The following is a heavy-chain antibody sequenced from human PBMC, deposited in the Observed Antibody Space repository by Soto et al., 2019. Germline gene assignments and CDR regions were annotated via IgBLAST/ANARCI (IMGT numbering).Heavy chain of an antibody. CDR3: ARRPAAGGLDV. CDR1: GFTFSDHY. V-gene: IGHV3-72*01. J-gene: IGHJ6*02. D-gene: IGHD6-13*01. Sequence: PGGSLRLSCAASGFTFSDHYMDWVRQAPGKGLEWLGRIRNRGNGYTTEYAASIKGRFTISRDDSKTSLYLQMDRLKIEDTAVYYCARRPAAGGLDVWGQGTTVTVSS. CDR2: IRNRGNGYTT.